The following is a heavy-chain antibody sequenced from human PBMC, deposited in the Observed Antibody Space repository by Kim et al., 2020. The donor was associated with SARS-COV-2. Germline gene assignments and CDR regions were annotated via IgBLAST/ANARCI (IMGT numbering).Heavy chain of an antibody. D-gene: IGHD3-10*01. CDR1: GFTVSSNY. V-gene: IGHV3-53*01. CDR2: IYSGGST. J-gene: IGHJ3*02. CDR3: ARGDHYSAFDI. Sequence: GGSLRLSCAASGFTVSSNYMSWVRQAPGKGLEWVSVIYSGGSTYYADSVKGRFTISRDNSKNTLYLQMNSLRAEDTAVYYCARGDHYSAFDIWGQGTMVTVSS.